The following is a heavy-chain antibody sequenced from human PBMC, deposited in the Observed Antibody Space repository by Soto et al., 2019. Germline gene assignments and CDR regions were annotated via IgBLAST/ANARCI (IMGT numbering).Heavy chain of an antibody. V-gene: IGHV1-2*04. Sequence: QVQLVQSGAEVKKPGASVKVSCKASGYTFTGYYMHCVRQAPGQGLEWMGWINPNSGGTNYAQKFQGWVTMTRDTSISTAYMELSRLRSDDTAVYYCARSDGAYYYDSSGYYYFDYWGQGTLVTVSS. CDR2: INPNSGGT. D-gene: IGHD3-22*01. CDR1: GYTFTGYY. CDR3: ARSDGAYYYDSSGYYYFDY. J-gene: IGHJ4*02.